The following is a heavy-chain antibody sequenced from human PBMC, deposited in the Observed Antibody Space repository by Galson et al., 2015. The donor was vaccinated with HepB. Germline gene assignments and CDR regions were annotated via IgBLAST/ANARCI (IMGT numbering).Heavy chain of an antibody. CDR3: ASGKYSGYDFYYYYYGMDV. CDR2: IKQDGSEK. D-gene: IGHD5-12*01. V-gene: IGHV3-7*01. CDR1: GFTFSSYW. Sequence: SLRLSCAASGFTFSSYWMSWVRQAPGKGLEWVANIKQDGSEKYYVDSVKGRFTISRDNAKNSLYLQMNSLRAEGTAVYYCASGKYSGYDFYYYYYGMDVWGQGTTVTVSS. J-gene: IGHJ6*02.